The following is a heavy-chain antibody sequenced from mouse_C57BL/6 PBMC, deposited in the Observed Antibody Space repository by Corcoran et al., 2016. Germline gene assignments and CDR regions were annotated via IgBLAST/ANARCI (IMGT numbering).Heavy chain of an antibody. Sequence: EVKLLPSGGGLVQPGGSLKLSCAASGIDFSRYWMSWVRRAPGKGLEWIGEINPDNSTINYAPSLKDKFIISRDNAKNTLYLQMSKVRSEHTALYYCARNWDRYFDVWGTGTTVTVSS. D-gene: IGHD4-1*01. CDR1: GIDFSRYW. CDR2: INPDNSTI. V-gene: IGHV4-1*01. J-gene: IGHJ1*03. CDR3: ARNWDRYFDV.